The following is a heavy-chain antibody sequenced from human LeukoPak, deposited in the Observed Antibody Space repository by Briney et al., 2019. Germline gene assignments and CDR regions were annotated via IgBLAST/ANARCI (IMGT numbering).Heavy chain of an antibody. V-gene: IGHV3-21*01. CDR3: ARATGYSSGWENFFDY. D-gene: IGHD6-19*01. J-gene: IGHJ4*02. Sequence: GGSLRLSCAASGFTFSSYSMNWVRQAPGKGLEWVSSISTSNNYTSYADSVKGRFTISRDNAKNSLYLQMNSLRAEDTALYFCARATGYSSGWENFFDYWAQGTLVTVSS. CDR1: GFTFSSYS. CDR2: ISTSNNYT.